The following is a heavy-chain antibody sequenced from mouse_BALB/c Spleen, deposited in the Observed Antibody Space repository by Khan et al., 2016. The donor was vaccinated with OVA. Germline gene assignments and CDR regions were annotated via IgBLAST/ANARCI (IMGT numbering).Heavy chain of an antibody. CDR1: GYTFTSYT. CDR3: ARNFHYYGSRGAMDY. V-gene: IGHV1-4*01. CDR2: IFPSSGYS. D-gene: IGHD1-1*01. J-gene: IGHJ4*01. Sequence: QVQLQQSGVELARPGASVKMSCKASGYTFTSYTIHWVKQRPGQGLEWIGYIFPSSGYSNYNQRFKDKATLTADNSSTTAYMQLSSLTSEDSAVYYCARNFHYYGSRGAMDYWGQGTSVTVSS.